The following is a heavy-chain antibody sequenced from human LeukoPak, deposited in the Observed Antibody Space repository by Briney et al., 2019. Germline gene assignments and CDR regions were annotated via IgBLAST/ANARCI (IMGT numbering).Heavy chain of an antibody. D-gene: IGHD6-13*01. V-gene: IGHV3-53*01. J-gene: IGHJ4*02. CDR1: GFIVSSNH. CDR2: IYSGADT. CDR3: ARGAAGGSGGIDY. Sequence: GVSLRLSCAASGFIVSSNHMSWVRQAPGKGLEWVSIIYSGADTYYADSVKGRFTVSRDNSKNTVHLQMNSLRAEDTAVYYRARGAAGGSGGIDYWGQGTLVTVSS.